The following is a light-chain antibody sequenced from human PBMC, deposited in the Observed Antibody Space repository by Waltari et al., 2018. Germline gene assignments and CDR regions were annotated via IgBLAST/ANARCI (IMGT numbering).Light chain of an antibody. CDR2: GKN. CDR1: SLRTYS. V-gene: IGLV3-19*01. Sequence: SSELTQDPAVSVALGQTVTITCQGASLRTYSASWYQQKSGQAPILVLFGKNKRPSGIPDRFSGYTSETTTSLTITGAQAEDDADYYCSSRYSSASHVLFAGGTKLTVL. CDR3: SSRYSSASHVL. J-gene: IGLJ2*01.